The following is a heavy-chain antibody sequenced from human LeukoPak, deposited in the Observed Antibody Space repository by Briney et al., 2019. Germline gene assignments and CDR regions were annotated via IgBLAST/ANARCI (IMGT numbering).Heavy chain of an antibody. CDR3: ARVVVVPAAIRSRSSSSKKGAFDI. D-gene: IGHD2-2*01. V-gene: IGHV4-34*01. J-gene: IGHJ3*02. Sequence: PSETLSLTCAVYGGSFSGYYWSWIRQPPGKGLEWIGEINHSGSTNYNPSLKSRVTISVDTSKNQFSLKLSSVTAADTAVYYCARVVVVPAAIRSRSSSSKKGAFDIWGQGTMVTVSS. CDR1: GGSFSGYY. CDR2: INHSGST.